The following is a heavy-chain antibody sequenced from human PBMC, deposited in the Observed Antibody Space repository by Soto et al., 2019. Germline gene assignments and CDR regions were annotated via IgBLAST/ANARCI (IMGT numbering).Heavy chain of an antibody. CDR1: GGSISSSSYY. CDR2: IYYSGST. Sequence: QLQLQESGPGLVKPSETLSLTCTVSGGSISSSSYYWGWIRQPPGKGLEWIGSIYYSGSTYYNPSLKSRVTISVETSKHQFAMKLSSVTAAYTAVYYCARPTYYDFWSGYLGAFDIWGQGTMVTVSS. V-gene: IGHV4-39*01. CDR3: ARPTYYDFWSGYLGAFDI. D-gene: IGHD3-3*01. J-gene: IGHJ3*02.